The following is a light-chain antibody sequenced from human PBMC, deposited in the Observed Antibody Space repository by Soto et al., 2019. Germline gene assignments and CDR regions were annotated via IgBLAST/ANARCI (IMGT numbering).Light chain of an antibody. J-gene: IGKJ3*01. CDR1: QSISNY. V-gene: IGKV1-39*01. CDR3: QQFYTTLFT. CDR2: AAS. Sequence: DIQMTQSPASLSASVGDRVTITCRASQSISNYLNWYQQKPGKAPNLLIYAASSLRSGVPSRFSGSGSGTDFNLTISSLQPEDCATYSCQQFYTTLFTFGPGTKVEIK.